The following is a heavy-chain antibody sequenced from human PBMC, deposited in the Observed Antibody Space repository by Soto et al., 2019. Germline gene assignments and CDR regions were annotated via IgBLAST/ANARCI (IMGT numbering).Heavy chain of an antibody. CDR2: ISGSGGST. V-gene: IGHV3-23*01. D-gene: IGHD3-9*01. CDR3: AKDQRYFDWLLSSDYYGMDV. J-gene: IGHJ6*02. Sequence: AISGSGGSTYYADSVKGRFTISRDNSKNTLYLQMNSLRAEDTAVYYCAKDQRYFDWLLSSDYYGMDVWGQGTTVTVSS.